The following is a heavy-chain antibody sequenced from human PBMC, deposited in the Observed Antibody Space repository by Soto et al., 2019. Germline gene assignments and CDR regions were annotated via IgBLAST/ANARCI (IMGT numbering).Heavy chain of an antibody. D-gene: IGHD5-18*01. CDR1: GYTFTSYP. CDR3: ARVGYSYASPYYGMDV. V-gene: IGHV1-3*01. Sequence: GASVKVSCKASGYTFTSYPTHWVRQAPGQRLEWMGWIDAGNGNTKYSQKFRGRVTFTTDTSASTAYMDLSSLRSEDTAVYYCARVGYSYASPYYGMDVWGQGTTVTVSS. J-gene: IGHJ6*02. CDR2: IDAGNGNT.